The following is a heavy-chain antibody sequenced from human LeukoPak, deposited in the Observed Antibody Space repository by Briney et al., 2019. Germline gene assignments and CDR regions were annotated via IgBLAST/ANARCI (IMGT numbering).Heavy chain of an antibody. Sequence: SETLSLTCAVYGGSFSGYYWSWIRQPPGKGLEWIGEINHSGSTNYNPSLKSRVTISVDTSKNQFSLKLSSVTAADTAVYYCAREPYDILTGSGYYFDYWGQGTLVTVSS. CDR1: GGSFSGYY. CDR2: INHSGST. V-gene: IGHV4-34*01. CDR3: AREPYDILTGSGYYFDY. J-gene: IGHJ4*02. D-gene: IGHD3-9*01.